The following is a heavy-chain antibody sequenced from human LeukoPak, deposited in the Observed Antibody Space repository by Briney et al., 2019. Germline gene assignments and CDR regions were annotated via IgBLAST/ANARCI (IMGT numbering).Heavy chain of an antibody. CDR2: INTDGRTT. V-gene: IGHV3-74*01. J-gene: IGHJ4*02. CDR1: GFIFSNHW. Sequence: GGSLRLSCEASGFIFSNHWMRWVRQAPGKGLVWFSRINTDGRTTNYADSVKGRFTISRDNGKNTLYLQMNSLRADDTAVYYCARTIVAATGNDYWGQGTLVTVSS. D-gene: IGHD6-13*01. CDR3: ARTIVAATGNDY.